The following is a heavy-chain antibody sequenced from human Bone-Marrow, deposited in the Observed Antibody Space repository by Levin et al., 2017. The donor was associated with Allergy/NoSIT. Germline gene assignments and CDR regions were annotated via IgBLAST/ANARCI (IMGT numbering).Heavy chain of an antibody. CDR3: AKDMGATCYDEYYFDC. V-gene: IGHV3-43*01. CDR2: ITWDGGTT. Sequence: GGSLRLSCAASGFTFDDYIMHWVRQAPGKGLEWVSLITWDGGTTYYADSVKGRFTVSRDNSKNSLYLQMNSLRTGDTAFYYCAKDMGATCYDEYYFDCWGQGTLVTVSS. D-gene: IGHD1-26*01. CDR1: GFTFDDYI. J-gene: IGHJ4*02.